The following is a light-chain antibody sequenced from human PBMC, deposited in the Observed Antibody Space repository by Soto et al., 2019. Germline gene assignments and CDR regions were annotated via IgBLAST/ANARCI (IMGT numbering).Light chain of an antibody. CDR3: QQRSNWPPIT. CDR2: DAY. V-gene: IGKV3-11*01. J-gene: IGKJ5*01. Sequence: EIVLTQPRATLSLSPGERATLSCRASQSVSSYLAWYQQKPGQAPRLIVYDAYNRATGIPATFSGSGSGTDFTLTISSLEPEDYAVYYCQQRSNWPPITXGQGTRLDI. CDR1: QSVSSY.